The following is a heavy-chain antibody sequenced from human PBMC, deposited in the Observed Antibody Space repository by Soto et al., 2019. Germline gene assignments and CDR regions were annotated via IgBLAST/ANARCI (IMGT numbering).Heavy chain of an antibody. J-gene: IGHJ6*02. CDR3: ARRLGTMIRGLINYYYAMDV. CDR2: IGTAGDT. Sequence: GGSLRLSCAASGFAFSSYDMHWVRQATGKGLEWVSAIGTAGDTYYPGSVKGRFTISRENAKNSLYLQMNSLRAGDTAVYYCARRLGTMIRGLINYYYAMDVWGQGTTVTVSS. V-gene: IGHV3-13*04. D-gene: IGHD3-10*01. CDR1: GFAFSSYD.